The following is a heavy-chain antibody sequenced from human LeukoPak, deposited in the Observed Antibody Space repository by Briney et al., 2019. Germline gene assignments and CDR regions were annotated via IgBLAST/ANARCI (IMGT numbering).Heavy chain of an antibody. J-gene: IGHJ4*02. D-gene: IGHD3-22*01. CDR3: ASPVRGTYYYDSSGYSSELGY. V-gene: IGHV3-30*04. CDR2: ISYDGSNK. Sequence: PGGSLRPSCAASGFTFSSYAMHWVRQAPGKGLEWVAVISYDGSNKYYADSVKGRFTISRDNSKNTLYLQMNSLRAEDTAVYYCASPVRGTYYYDSSGYSSELGYWGQGTLDTVSS. CDR1: GFTFSSYA.